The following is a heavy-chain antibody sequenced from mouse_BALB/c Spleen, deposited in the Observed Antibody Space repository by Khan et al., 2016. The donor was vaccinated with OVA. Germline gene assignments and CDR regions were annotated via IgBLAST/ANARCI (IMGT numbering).Heavy chain of an antibody. CDR2: IWSAGST. J-gene: IGHJ3*01. CDR1: GFSLNNYS. CDR3: ARRGYDYGRGALFAY. Sequence: QVQLKQSGPGLVQPSQSLSITCTVSGFSLNNYSVHWVRQSPGKGLEWLGVIWSAGSTDYNAAFISRLTISKDNSRSQDFFKINSLQSNDTARYYCARRGYDYGRGALFAYWGQGTLVTVSA. V-gene: IGHV2-2*03. D-gene: IGHD2-4*01.